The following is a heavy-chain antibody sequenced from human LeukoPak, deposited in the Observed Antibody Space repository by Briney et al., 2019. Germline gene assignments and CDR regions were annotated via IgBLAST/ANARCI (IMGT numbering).Heavy chain of an antibody. V-gene: IGHV3-21*01. D-gene: IGHD6-13*01. CDR3: ARVGGGSSWTFDY. J-gene: IGHJ4*02. CDR1: GFTFSGYS. CDR2: ISSSSSHI. Sequence: GGSLRLSCAASGFTFSGYSMSWVRQAPGKGLEWVSSISSSSSHIYHADSVKGRFTISRDNAKNSLYLQMNSLRAEETAVYYCARVGGGSSWTFDYWGQGTLVTVSS.